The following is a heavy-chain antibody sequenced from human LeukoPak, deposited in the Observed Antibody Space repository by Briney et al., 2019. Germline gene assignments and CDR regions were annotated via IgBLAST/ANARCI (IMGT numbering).Heavy chain of an antibody. CDR3: ARAYCSGGSCYHLFDY. J-gene: IGHJ4*02. CDR2: ISAYNGNT. D-gene: IGHD2-15*01. Sequence: ASVKVSCKASGYTFTSYGISWVRQAPGQGLEWMGWISAYNGNTNYAQKLQGRVTMTTDTSTSTAYMELRSLRSGDTAVYYCARAYCSGGSCYHLFDYWGQGTLVTVSS. CDR1: GYTFTSYG. V-gene: IGHV1-18*01.